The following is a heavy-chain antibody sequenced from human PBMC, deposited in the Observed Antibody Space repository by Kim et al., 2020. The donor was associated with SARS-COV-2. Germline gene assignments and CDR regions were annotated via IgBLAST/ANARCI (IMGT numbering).Heavy chain of an antibody. J-gene: IGHJ4*02. D-gene: IGHD3-10*01. V-gene: IGHV4-34*01. CDR1: GGPSRGYY. CDR2: INRGGDT. CDR3: VRGLGSGSYYAY. Sequence: SETLSLTCAVYGGPSRGYYWTWIRQPPGKGLEWIGEINRGGDTTYNPSLKSRVTISLDTPKSQFSLRLSSVTATDTAVYYCVRGLGSGSYYAYWGQGTL.